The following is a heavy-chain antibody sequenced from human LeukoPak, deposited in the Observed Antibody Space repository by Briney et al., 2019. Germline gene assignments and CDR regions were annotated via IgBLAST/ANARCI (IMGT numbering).Heavy chain of an antibody. CDR2: IIGSGGGR. CDR3: AKDETTSGINYFHY. Sequence: GGSLRLSCAASGFTFSTYAMSWVRQAPGEGLEWVSGIIGSGGGRYYADSVKGRFTISRDNSRNTLSLEMSSLRAGDTAIYFCAKDETTSGINYFHYWGQGILVTVSS. D-gene: IGHD1-1*01. V-gene: IGHV3-23*01. J-gene: IGHJ4*02. CDR1: GFTFSTYA.